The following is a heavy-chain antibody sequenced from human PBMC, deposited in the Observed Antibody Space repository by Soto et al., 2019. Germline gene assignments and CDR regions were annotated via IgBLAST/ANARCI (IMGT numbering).Heavy chain of an antibody. CDR3: AREGGNLNWFDP. J-gene: IGHJ5*02. V-gene: IGHV3-48*02. Sequence: EVQLVESGGGLVQPGGSLRLSCAASGFTFSSYSMNWVRQAPGKGLEWVSYISSSSSTIYYADSVKGRFTISRDNAKHELYLQMNSLRDEDTAVYYCAREGGNLNWFDPWGQGTLGTVSS. D-gene: IGHD1-26*01. CDR1: GFTFSSYS. CDR2: ISSSSSTI.